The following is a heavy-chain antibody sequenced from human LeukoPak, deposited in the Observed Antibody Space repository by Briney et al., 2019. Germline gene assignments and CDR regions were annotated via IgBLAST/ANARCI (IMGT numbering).Heavy chain of an antibody. CDR3: ARVGSYDDSDY. CDR1: GFTFSTYW. V-gene: IGHV3-7*01. Sequence: PGGSLRLSCAVSGFTFSTYWMTRVRQAAGEGLEWVANINQDGSENYFVDSVKGRFTISRDNAQNSLYLQMSSLKSEDTAVYYCARVGSYDDSDYWGQGTLVTVSS. CDR2: INQDGSEN. D-gene: IGHD3-22*01. J-gene: IGHJ4*02.